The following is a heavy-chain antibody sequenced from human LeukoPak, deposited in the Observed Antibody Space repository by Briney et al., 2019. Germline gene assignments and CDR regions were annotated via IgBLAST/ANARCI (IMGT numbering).Heavy chain of an antibody. CDR3: AKGTIDY. Sequence: PGRSLRLSCAASGVTFSSYGMHWVRQAPGKGLEWVAVISYDGSNKYYADSVKGRFTISRDNSKNTLYLQMNSLRAEDTAVYYCAKGTIDYWGQGTLVTVSS. CDR2: ISYDGSNK. CDR1: GVTFSSYG. V-gene: IGHV3-30*18. J-gene: IGHJ4*02.